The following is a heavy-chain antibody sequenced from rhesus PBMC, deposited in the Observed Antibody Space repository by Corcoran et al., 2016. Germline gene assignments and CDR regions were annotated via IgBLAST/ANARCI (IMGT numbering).Heavy chain of an antibody. CDR3: LSSGWSGF. Sequence: QVQLQESGPGLVKPSETLSLTCAVSGYSISSGYGWGWIRQPPGKGLEWIGQIFGGTGTTYYNPSLKSRVTVSKDTSKNQFSLRLTSVTAADTAVYYCLSSGWSGFWGQGVLVTVSS. CDR2: IFGGTGTT. D-gene: IGHD6S26*01. J-gene: IGHJ4*01. CDR1: GYSISSGYG. V-gene: IGHV4-127*01.